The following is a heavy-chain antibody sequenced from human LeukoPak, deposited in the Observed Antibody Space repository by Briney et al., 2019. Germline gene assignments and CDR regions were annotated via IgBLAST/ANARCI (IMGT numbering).Heavy chain of an antibody. CDR2: IGTAGDT. CDR1: GFTFSSYD. D-gene: IGHD4-17*01. J-gene: IGHJ4*02. CDR3: AREGPSVTPYY. V-gene: IGHV3-13*01. Sequence: GGSLRLSCAASGFTFSSYDMHWVRQATGKGLEWVSAIGTAGDTYYPGSVKGRFTISRDNAKNSLYLQMNSLRAEDTAVYYCAREGPSVTPYYWGQGTLVTVSS.